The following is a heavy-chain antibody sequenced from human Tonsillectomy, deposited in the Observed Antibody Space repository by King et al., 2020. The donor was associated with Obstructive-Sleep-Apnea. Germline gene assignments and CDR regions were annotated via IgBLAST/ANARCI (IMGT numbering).Heavy chain of an antibody. V-gene: IGHV3-33*06. Sequence: HVQLVESGGGVVQPGRSLRLSCAASGFTFSSYGMHWVRQAPGKGLEGVAVIWYDGSNKYYADSVKGRFTISRDNSKNTLYLQMNSLRAEDTAVYYCANEGRGVTTREGVPAAYYYYYGMDVWGQGTTVTVSS. CDR1: GFTFSSYG. D-gene: IGHD2-21*02. CDR2: IWYDGSNK. CDR3: ANEGRGVTTREGVPAAYYYYYGMDV. J-gene: IGHJ6*02.